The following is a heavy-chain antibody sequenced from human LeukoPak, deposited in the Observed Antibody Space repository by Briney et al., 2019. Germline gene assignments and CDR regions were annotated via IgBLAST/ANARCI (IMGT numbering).Heavy chain of an antibody. Sequence: PGGSLRLSCAASGFTFSSYAMSWVRQAPGKGLEWVSAISGSGGSTYYADSVKGRFTISRDNSKNTLYLQMNSLRAEDTAVYHCAKGGYYDVTWFDYWGQGTLVTVSS. CDR1: GFTFSSYA. CDR3: AKGGYYDVTWFDY. V-gene: IGHV3-23*01. J-gene: IGHJ4*02. CDR2: ISGSGGST. D-gene: IGHD3-3*01.